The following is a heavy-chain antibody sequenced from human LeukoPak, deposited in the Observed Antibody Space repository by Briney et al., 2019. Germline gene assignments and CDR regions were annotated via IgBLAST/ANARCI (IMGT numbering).Heavy chain of an antibody. CDR2: IYSGGST. CDR3: ARASGYIDAFDI. D-gene: IGHD3-22*01. J-gene: IGHJ3*02. CDR1: GFTFGDYA. V-gene: IGHV3-53*04. Sequence: GGSLRLSCTASGFTFGDYAMSWVRQAPGKGLEWVSVIYSGGSTYYADSVKGRFTISRHNSKNTLYLQMNSLRAEDTAVYYCARASGYIDAFDIWGQGTMVTVSS.